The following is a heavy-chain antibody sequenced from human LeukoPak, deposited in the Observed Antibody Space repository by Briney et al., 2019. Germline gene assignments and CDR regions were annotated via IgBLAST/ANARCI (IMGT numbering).Heavy chain of an antibody. J-gene: IGHJ4*02. CDR3: AGTSSGYYSTYY. CDR1: GYSSSIDYY. Sequence: KPSETLSLTCTVSGYSSSIDYYWGWIRQSPVKGLEWIGSIHRSGSTYYNPSLKSRVTISGDTSKSQFSLRLTSVTAADTAVYYCAGTSSGYYSTYYWGQGTLVTVSS. V-gene: IGHV4-38-2*02. D-gene: IGHD5-12*01. CDR2: IHRSGST.